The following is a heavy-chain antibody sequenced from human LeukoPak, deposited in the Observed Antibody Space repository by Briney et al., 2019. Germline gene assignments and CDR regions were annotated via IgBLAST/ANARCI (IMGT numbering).Heavy chain of an antibody. J-gene: IGHJ3*01. Sequence: ASVKVSCKASGYTFTDYYIHWVRQAPGQGLEWMGWINPDSGVTNYVQKFQGRVTMTRDTSISTAYMELSRLRSDDTAVYYRARGGGRYCGGDCYLRAFDVWGQGTMVTVSS. CDR2: INPDSGVT. CDR1: GYTFTDYY. D-gene: IGHD2-21*02. V-gene: IGHV1-2*02. CDR3: ARGGGRYCGGDCYLRAFDV.